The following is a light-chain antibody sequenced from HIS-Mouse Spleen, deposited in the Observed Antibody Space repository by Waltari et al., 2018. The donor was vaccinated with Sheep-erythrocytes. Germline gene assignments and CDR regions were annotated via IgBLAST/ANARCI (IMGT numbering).Light chain of an antibody. CDR2: DAS. V-gene: IGKV1-33*01. Sequence: DIQMTQSPSSLSASVGDRVTITCQASQDSSNYLNWYQQKPGKAPKLLIYDASNLETGVPSRFSGSGSGTDFTFTISSLHPEDIATYYCQQYDNLLTFGGGTKVEIK. CDR3: QQYDNLLT. CDR1: QDSSNY. J-gene: IGKJ4*01.